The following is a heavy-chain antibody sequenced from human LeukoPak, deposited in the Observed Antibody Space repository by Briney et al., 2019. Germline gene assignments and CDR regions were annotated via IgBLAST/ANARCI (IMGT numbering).Heavy chain of an antibody. J-gene: IGHJ6*02. D-gene: IGHD3-16*01. CDR1: GFSVSGHY. CDR2: LFTDGTT. V-gene: IGHV3-53*01. CDR3: ARDRPYYDKGDMDV. Sequence: GGSLRLSCAASGFSVSGHYMSWVRQAPGKGLQWVSILFTDGTTYYADSVRGRFAISRDSYRNTLYLHMTGLRADDTALYFCARDRPYYDKGDMDVWGQGTMVTVSS.